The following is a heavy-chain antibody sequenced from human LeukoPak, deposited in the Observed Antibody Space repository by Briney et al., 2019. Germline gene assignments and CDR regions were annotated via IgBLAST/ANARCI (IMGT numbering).Heavy chain of an antibody. V-gene: IGHV4-4*07. CDR3: AREVTPFDYYYDSSGYSSTPEYYFDY. CDR1: GGSISSYY. Sequence: PSETLSLTCNVSGGSISSYYWSWIRQPAGKGLEWIGRIYTSGSTNYNPSLKSRVTMSVDTSKNQFSLKLSSVTAADTAVYYCAREVTPFDYYYDSSGYSSTPEYYFDYWGQGTLVTVSS. J-gene: IGHJ4*02. D-gene: IGHD3-22*01. CDR2: IYTSGST.